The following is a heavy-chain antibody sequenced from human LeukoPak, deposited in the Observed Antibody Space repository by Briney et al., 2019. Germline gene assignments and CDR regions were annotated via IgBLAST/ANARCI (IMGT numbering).Heavy chain of an antibody. CDR2: ISWNSGSI. CDR1: GFTFDDYA. Sequence: GGSLRLSCAASGFTFDDYAMHWVRQAPGKGLEWVSGISWNSGSIGYADSVKGRFTISRDNAKYSLYLQMNSLRAEDTALYYCAKGKDGRGDWFDPWGQGTLVTVSS. J-gene: IGHJ5*02. CDR3: AKGKDGRGDWFDP. V-gene: IGHV3-9*01. D-gene: IGHD1-26*01.